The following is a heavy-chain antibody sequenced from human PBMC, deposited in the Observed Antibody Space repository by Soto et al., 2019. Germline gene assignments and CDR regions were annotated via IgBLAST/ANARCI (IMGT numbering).Heavy chain of an antibody. CDR3: ARLLYYYDSSGYYGRHFDY. D-gene: IGHD3-22*01. CDR2: IYYSGST. CDR1: GGSVSSGTHY. Sequence: QVQLQESGPGLVKPSETLSLTCTVSGGSVSSGTHYWSWIRQPPGKGLEWIGYIYYSGSTNYNPSTKSRVTLSIATSTNQFSLNLSSVTAADTAVYYCARLLYYYDSSGYYGRHFDYWGQGTLATVSS. V-gene: IGHV4-61*01. J-gene: IGHJ4*02.